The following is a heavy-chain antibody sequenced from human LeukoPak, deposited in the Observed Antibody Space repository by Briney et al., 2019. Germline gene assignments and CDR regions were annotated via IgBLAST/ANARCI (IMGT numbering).Heavy chain of an antibody. CDR2: MNPNSGNT. CDR1: GYTFSSYD. Sequence: ASVKVSCKASGYTFSSYDINGVRQATGQGLEWMGWMNPNSGNTGYAQKFQGRVTMTRDTSTSTVYMELSSLKSEDTAVYYCARVRDGYNDAYDIWGQGTMVTVSS. V-gene: IGHV1-8*01. D-gene: IGHD5-24*01. J-gene: IGHJ3*02. CDR3: ARVRDGYNDAYDI.